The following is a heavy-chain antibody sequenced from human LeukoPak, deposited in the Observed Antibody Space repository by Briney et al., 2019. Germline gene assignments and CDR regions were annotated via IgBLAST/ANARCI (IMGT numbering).Heavy chain of an antibody. CDR3: ARLAVDAVAGTGRWFDP. V-gene: IGHV4-59*08. Sequence: SETLSLTCTVSGGSISSYYWSWILQPPGKGLEWIGYIYYSGSTNYNPSLKSRVTISVDTSKNQFSLKLSSVTAADTAVYYCARLAVDAVAGTGRWFDPWGQGTLVTVSS. CDR2: IYYSGST. D-gene: IGHD6-19*01. J-gene: IGHJ5*02. CDR1: GGSISSYY.